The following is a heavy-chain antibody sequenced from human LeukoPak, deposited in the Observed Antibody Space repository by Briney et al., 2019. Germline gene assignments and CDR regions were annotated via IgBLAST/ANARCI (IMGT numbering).Heavy chain of an antibody. Sequence: SQTLSLTFAFSGASLTINNSTCNWIRQSPSRGLEWLGRTYYRSKWYNDYAVSVKSRITINPDTSKNQFSLQLNSVTPENTAVYYDTAITDVYNSLEYWGQGTLVTVSS. CDR3: TAITDVYNSLEY. V-gene: IGHV6-1*01. CDR1: GASLTINNST. D-gene: IGHD5-18*01. J-gene: IGHJ4*02. CDR2: TYYRSKWYN.